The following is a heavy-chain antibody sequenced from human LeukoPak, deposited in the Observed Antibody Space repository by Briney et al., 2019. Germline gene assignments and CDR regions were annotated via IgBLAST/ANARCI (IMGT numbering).Heavy chain of an antibody. J-gene: IGHJ3*02. CDR2: ISYDGSNK. CDR3: AREGVMHDAFDI. D-gene: IGHD3-16*01. CDR1: GFTFSSYA. V-gene: IGHV3-30*04. Sequence: TGGSLRLSCAASGFTFSSYAMHWVRQAPGKGLEWVAVISYDGSNKYYADSVKGRFTISRDNSKNTLYLQMNSLRAEDTAVYYCAREGVMHDAFDIWGQGTMVTVSS.